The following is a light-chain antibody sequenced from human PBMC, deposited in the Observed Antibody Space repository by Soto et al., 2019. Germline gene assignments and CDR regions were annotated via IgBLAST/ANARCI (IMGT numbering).Light chain of an antibody. Sequence: DIVMTQSPDSLAVSLGETATITCKSSQSLLYSSNSKNYLAWYQQKVGQPPKLLIYWASTRESGVPDRFSGSGSGTDFTLTISSLQAEDVAVYYCQEYYSSPLTFGGGTKVDIK. CDR1: QSLLYSSNSKNY. CDR3: QEYYSSPLT. CDR2: WAS. J-gene: IGKJ4*01. V-gene: IGKV4-1*01.